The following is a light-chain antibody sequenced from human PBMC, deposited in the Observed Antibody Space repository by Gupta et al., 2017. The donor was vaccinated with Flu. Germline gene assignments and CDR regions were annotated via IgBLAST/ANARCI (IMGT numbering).Light chain of an antibody. J-gene: IGKJ5*01. CDR1: HNVSNF. Sequence: DIVLTQSPATLSLSPGERATLSCRASHNVSNFLAWYQHKPGQAPRLLIYDASNRPTGIPPRFSASGSGTDLTLTISSREPDDFAVYYCQQRSDWPPITFGQGTLMEIK. CDR2: DAS. V-gene: IGKV3-11*01. CDR3: QQRSDWPPIT.